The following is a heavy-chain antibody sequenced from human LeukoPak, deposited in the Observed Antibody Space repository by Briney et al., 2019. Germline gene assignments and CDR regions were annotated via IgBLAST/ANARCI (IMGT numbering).Heavy chain of an antibody. V-gene: IGHV3-64*01. D-gene: IGHD6-13*01. J-gene: IGHJ5*02. CDR3: ARDWASSSSWAYNWFDP. CDR1: GFTFSGYA. Sequence: GGSLRLPCAASGFTFSGYAMHWVRQAPGKGLEYVSAISSNGGSTYYANSVKGRFTISRDNSKNTVYLQMGSLRAEDMAVYYCARDWASSSSWAYNWFDPWGQGTLVTVSS. CDR2: ISSNGGST.